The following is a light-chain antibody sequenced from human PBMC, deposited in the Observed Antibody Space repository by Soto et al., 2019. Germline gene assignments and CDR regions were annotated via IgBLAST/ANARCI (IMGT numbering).Light chain of an antibody. V-gene: IGKV1-33*01. CDR3: QQYENRPYT. CDR2: DAS. J-gene: IGKJ3*01. CDR1: QDISKF. Sequence: IQMTQSPSSLSASILDIFSFTFHASQDISKFLNWYQHKPGQAPSLLIYDASKSHFGVPSRFSGSGSGTDFTFTISSLQPEDNATYYCQQYENRPYTFGPGTKVDIK.